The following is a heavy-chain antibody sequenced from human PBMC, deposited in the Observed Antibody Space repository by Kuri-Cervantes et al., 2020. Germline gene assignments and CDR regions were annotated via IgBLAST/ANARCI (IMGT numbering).Heavy chain of an antibody. V-gene: IGHV3-48*04. J-gene: IGHJ6*02. CDR2: ISSSGSTI. Sequence: GESLKISCAASGFTFSSYPMHWVRQAPGKGLEWVSYISSSGSTIYYADSVKGRFTISRDNAKNSLYLQMNSLRAEDTAVYYCARGQTRIQLWLKYYYYGMDVWGQGTTVTVSS. CDR3: ARGQTRIQLWLKYYYYGMDV. CDR1: GFTFSSYP. D-gene: IGHD5-18*01.